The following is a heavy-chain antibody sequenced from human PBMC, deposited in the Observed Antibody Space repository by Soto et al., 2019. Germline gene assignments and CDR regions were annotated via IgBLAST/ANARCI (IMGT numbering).Heavy chain of an antibody. Sequence: QVQLVESGGGVVQPGRSLRLSCAASGYTFNHFGMHVVRPAPGKGLEWVALLSYDGENRYYADPLKGRFTISRDNSQYTLYLQLNSISAEDTAVYYCAKDRSAGFGIDCSFESWGQGTLVTVSS. CDR1: GYTFNHFG. CDR2: LSYDGENR. D-gene: IGHD2-21*02. CDR3: AKDRSAGFGIDCSFES. V-gene: IGHV3-30*18. J-gene: IGHJ4*02.